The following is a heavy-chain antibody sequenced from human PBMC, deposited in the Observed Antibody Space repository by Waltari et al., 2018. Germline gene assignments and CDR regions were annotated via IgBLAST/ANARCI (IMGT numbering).Heavy chain of an antibody. J-gene: IGHJ2*01. Sequence: EVQLVQSGAEVKKPGESLKISCKGSGYSFTSYWIGWVRQMPGKGLEWMGSIYPGDSDTRDSPSFQGQVTISADKSISTAYLQWSSLKASDTAMYYCARHYDSSGYYHYWYFDLWGRGTLVTVSS. CDR3: ARHYDSSGYYHYWYFDL. CDR2: IYPGDSDT. CDR1: GYSFTSYW. D-gene: IGHD3-22*01. V-gene: IGHV5-51*01.